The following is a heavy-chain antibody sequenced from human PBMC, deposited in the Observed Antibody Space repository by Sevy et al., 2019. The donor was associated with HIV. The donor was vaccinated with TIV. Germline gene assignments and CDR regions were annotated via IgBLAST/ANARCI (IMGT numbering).Heavy chain of an antibody. Sequence: QGGSLRLSCAASGFTFSSYWMHWVRQAPGKGLMWVSRIKTDGSDTSYADSVKGRFTISRDNTKNTLYLQMNSLRAEDTAVYYCARRPTDQSGSYWFDPWGQGTLVTVSS. CDR2: IKTDGSDT. J-gene: IGHJ5*02. V-gene: IGHV3-74*01. CDR3: ARRPTDQSGSYWFDP. D-gene: IGHD1-26*01. CDR1: GFTFSSYW.